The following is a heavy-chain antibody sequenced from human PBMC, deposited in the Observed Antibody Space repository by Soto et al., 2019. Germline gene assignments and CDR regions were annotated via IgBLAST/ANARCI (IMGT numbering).Heavy chain of an antibody. J-gene: IGHJ3*02. Sequence: SETLSLTCTVSGGSIISYYWSWIRQPPGKGLEGIGYIYYSGSTNYNPSLKSRVTISVDTSKNQFSLKLSSVTAADTAVYYCARVWGGAFDIWGQGTMVTVSS. CDR2: IYYSGST. D-gene: IGHD3-10*01. CDR1: GGSIISYY. CDR3: ARVWGGAFDI. V-gene: IGHV4-59*01.